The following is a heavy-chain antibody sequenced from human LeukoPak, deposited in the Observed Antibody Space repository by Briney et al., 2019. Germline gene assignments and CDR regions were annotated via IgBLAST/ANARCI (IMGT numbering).Heavy chain of an antibody. Sequence: GSSVKVSCKASGGAFSSYAISWVRQAPGQGLEWMGGIIPIFGTANYAQKFQGRVTITADESTSTAYVELSSLRSEDTAVYYCASISYYDFWSGYSWFDPWGQGTLVTVSS. CDR3: ASISYYDFWSGYSWFDP. CDR2: IIPIFGTA. D-gene: IGHD3-3*01. CDR1: GGAFSSYA. J-gene: IGHJ5*02. V-gene: IGHV1-69*01.